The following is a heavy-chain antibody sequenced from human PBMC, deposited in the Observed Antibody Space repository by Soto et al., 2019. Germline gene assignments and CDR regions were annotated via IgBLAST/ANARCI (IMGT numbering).Heavy chain of an antibody. Sequence: QVQLVQSGAEMRKPGSSVKVSCKSSGGTFSNYAISWVRQASGQGLEWLGGVIAAFNSAQYAPKFQGRVAITADTSTSTAYMELSSLTSEDTAVYYCGRRANRGMDVWGQGTTVIVSS. CDR1: GGTFSNYA. V-gene: IGHV1-69*06. J-gene: IGHJ6*02. D-gene: IGHD2-8*01. CDR2: VIAAFNSA. CDR3: GRRANRGMDV.